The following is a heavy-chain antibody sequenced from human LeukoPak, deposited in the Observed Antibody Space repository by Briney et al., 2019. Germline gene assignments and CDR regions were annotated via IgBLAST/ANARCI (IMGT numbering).Heavy chain of an antibody. CDR3: ARVNGIAAAGYFDY. Sequence: PSETLSLTCTVSGGSVSSGGFYWTWIRQPPGKGLEWIGYIYYSGSTNYIPSLRSRLTISVDTSKNQFSLKLSSVTAADTAVYYCARVNGIAAAGYFDYWGQGTLVTVSS. V-gene: IGHV4-61*08. J-gene: IGHJ4*02. CDR2: IYYSGST. D-gene: IGHD6-13*01. CDR1: GGSVSSGGFY.